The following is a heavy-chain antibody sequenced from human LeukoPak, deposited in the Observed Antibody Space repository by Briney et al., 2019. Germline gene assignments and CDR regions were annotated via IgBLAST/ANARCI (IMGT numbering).Heavy chain of an antibody. CDR2: INPNSGGT. CDR3: AREDVNTEVYYYYGMDV. CDR1: GYTFTGYY. J-gene: IGHJ6*02. Sequence: GGPVKVSFKASGYTFTGYYMHWVRPAPGQGLAWMGWINPNSGGTNYAQKFQGRVTMTRDTSITTACMELRSLKSDDTAVYYCAREDVNTEVYYYYGMDVWGQGTTVTVS. V-gene: IGHV1-2*02. D-gene: IGHD3-16*01.